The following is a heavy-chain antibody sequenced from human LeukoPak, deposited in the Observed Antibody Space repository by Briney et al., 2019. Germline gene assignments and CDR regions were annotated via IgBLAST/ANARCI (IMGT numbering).Heavy chain of an antibody. V-gene: IGHV1-8*03. CDR1: GGTFSSYD. Sequence: ASVKVSCKASGGTFSSYDINWVRQATGQGLEWMGWMNPNSGNRGYAQKFQGRVTITRNTSISTAYMELTSLGSEDTAVYYCARAYRSLYYYYYYMDVWGEGTTVTISS. CDR2: MNPNSGNR. D-gene: IGHD6-13*01. CDR3: ARAYRSLYYYYYYMDV. J-gene: IGHJ6*03.